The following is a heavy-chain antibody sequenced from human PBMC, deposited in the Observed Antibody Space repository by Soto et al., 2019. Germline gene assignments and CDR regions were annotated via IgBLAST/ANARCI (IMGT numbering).Heavy chain of an antibody. Sequence: GGSLRLSCAASGFTVRSNYMSWVRQAPGKGLEWISIIYSAGNTYYADSVKGRFTISRDNSKNTLYLQMNSLGAEDTAVYYCARDFVVGGPTINYYYGMDVWGQGTTVTVSS. D-gene: IGHD1-26*01. V-gene: IGHV3-66*01. CDR1: GFTVRSNY. CDR2: IYSAGNT. J-gene: IGHJ6*02. CDR3: ARDFVVGGPTINYYYGMDV.